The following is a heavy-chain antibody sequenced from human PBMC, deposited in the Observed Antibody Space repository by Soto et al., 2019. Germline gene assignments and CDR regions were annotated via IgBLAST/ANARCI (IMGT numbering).Heavy chain of an antibody. D-gene: IGHD3-16*01. CDR1: GFTFSSYW. CDR3: ARAGYVWGSYLYYFDY. J-gene: IGHJ4*02. Sequence: EVQLVESGGGLVQPGGSLRLSCAASGFTFSSYWMHWVRQAPGKGLVWVSRINSDGSSTSYADSVKGRFTISRDNAKNTLYLQMNRLRAEDTAVYYCARAGYVWGSYLYYFDYWGQGTLVTVSS. V-gene: IGHV3-74*01. CDR2: INSDGSST.